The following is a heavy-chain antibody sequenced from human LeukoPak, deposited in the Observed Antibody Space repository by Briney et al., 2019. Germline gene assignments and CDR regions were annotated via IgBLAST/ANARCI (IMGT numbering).Heavy chain of an antibody. CDR3: ARSVVAIRDLDY. D-gene: IGHD2-15*01. CDR1: GFTVSSSY. V-gene: IGHV3-53*01. CDR2: IYTSGTT. Sequence: GGSPRLSCAASGFTVSSSYMSWVRQAPGKGLQWVSVIYTSGTTYYADSVKGRFTISRDNSKNTLYLQMNNLRAEDTAVYYCARSVVAIRDLDYWGQGTLVTVSS. J-gene: IGHJ4*02.